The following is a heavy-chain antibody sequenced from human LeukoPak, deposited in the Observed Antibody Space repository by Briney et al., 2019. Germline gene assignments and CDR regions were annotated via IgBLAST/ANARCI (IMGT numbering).Heavy chain of an antibody. J-gene: IGHJ4*02. D-gene: IGHD3-3*01. V-gene: IGHV4-34*01. Sequence: PSETLSLTCAVYGGSFSGYYWSWIRQPPGKGLEWIGEINRSGSTNYNPSLKSRVTISVDTSKNQFSLKLSSVTAADTAVYYCARWDYDFWSGSDYWGQGTLVTVSS. CDR3: ARWDYDFWSGSDY. CDR2: INRSGST. CDR1: GGSFSGYY.